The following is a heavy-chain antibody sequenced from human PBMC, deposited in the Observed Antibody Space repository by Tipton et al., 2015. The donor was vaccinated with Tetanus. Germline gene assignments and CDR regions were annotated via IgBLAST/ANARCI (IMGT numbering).Heavy chain of an antibody. CDR3: ARAEVNFTTAPPGYYNVYYYYGMDV. Sequence: TLSLTCTVSGGSISSYYWSWIRQPPGKGLEWIGRIYTSGSTNYNPSLKSRVTMSVDTSKNQFSLKLSSVTAADTAVYYCARAEVNFTTAPPGYYNVYYYYGMDVWGQGTTVTVSS. CDR1: GGSISSYY. D-gene: IGHD3-9*01. CDR2: IYTSGST. V-gene: IGHV4-4*07. J-gene: IGHJ6*02.